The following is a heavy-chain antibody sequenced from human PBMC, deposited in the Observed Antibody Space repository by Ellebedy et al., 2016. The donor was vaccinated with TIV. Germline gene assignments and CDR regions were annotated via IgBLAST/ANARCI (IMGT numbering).Heavy chain of an antibody. CDR3: ARVDSDLVTVDEYHYYLDV. CDR1: GGSISSYY. Sequence: SETLSLTCTVSGGSISSYYWNWIRQPPGKGLEWIGYIYSSGSTNYNPSLTSRVTISVKTSKSQFSLRLSSVTAADTAVYYCARVDSDLVTVDEYHYYLDVWGKGTTVTVSS. D-gene: IGHD5-18*01. J-gene: IGHJ6*03. V-gene: IGHV4-59*01. CDR2: IYSSGST.